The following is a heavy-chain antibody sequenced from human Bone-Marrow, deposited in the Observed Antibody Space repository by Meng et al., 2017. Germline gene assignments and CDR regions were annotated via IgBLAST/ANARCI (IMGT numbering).Heavy chain of an antibody. Sequence: QVQLVEAGAGLGNHGGSLRLSCAASGFTFRDYSMSWIRQAPGKGLEWVAYISSSCSTIYYADSVKGRFTIARDNADNSLFLQMTSLRAEDTAVYYCARDSSGAYDYWGQGTLVTVSS. CDR1: GFTFRDYS. CDR3: ARDSSGAYDY. J-gene: IGHJ4*02. V-gene: IGHV3-11*01. CDR2: ISSSCSTI. D-gene: IGHD1-26*01.